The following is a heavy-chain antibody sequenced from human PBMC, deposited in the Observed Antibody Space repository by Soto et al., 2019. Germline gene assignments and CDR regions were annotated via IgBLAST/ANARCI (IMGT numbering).Heavy chain of an antibody. D-gene: IGHD4-4*01. CDR2: IYYSGST. CDR1: GGSISSYY. J-gene: IGHJ2*01. CDR3: ARGDYSSYWYFDL. Sequence: QVQLQESGPGLVKPSETLSLTCTVSGGSISSYYWSWIRQPPGKGLEWIGYIYYSGSTNYNPSLKIRVTISVDTSKNQFSLKLSSVTAADTAVYYCARGDYSSYWYFDLWGRGTLVTVSS. V-gene: IGHV4-59*01.